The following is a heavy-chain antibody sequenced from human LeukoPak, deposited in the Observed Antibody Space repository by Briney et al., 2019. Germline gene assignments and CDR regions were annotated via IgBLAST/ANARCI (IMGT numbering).Heavy chain of an antibody. CDR2: MNPNSGNT. Sequence: GSVKVSCKASGYTFTSYDINWVRQATGQGLEWMGWMNPNSGNTGYAQKFQGRVTMTKNTSISTAYMELSSLRSEDTAVYYCARGTVTDAFDIWGQGTMVTVSS. V-gene: IGHV1-8*01. J-gene: IGHJ3*02. CDR1: GYTFTSYD. D-gene: IGHD4-17*01. CDR3: ARGTVTDAFDI.